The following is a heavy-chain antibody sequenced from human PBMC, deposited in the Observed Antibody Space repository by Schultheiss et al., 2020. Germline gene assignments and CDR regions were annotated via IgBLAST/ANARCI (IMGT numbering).Heavy chain of an antibody. Sequence: SETLSLTCTVSGGSISSYYWSWIRQPPGKGLEWIGRIYTSGSTYYNPSLKSRVTISVDTSKNQFSLKLSSVTAADTAVYYCARLEVTTTFSAYYYYGMEVWGQGTTVNVSS. V-gene: IGHV4-4*08. D-gene: IGHD3-22*01. CDR1: GGSISSYY. CDR3: ARLEVTTTFSAYYYYGMEV. J-gene: IGHJ6*02. CDR2: IYTSGST.